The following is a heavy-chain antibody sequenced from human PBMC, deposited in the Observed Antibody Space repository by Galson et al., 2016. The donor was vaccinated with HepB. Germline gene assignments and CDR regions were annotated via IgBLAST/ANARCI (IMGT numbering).Heavy chain of an antibody. D-gene: IGHD2-21*02. CDR2: IYQSGNT. CDR1: GGSISSGGYS. J-gene: IGHJ4*02. Sequence: TLSLTCAVSGGSISSGGYSWSWIRLPPGKGLEWIGYIYQSGNTYYTPSLKSRVTISVDRSKNQFSLKLSSVTAADTAVYYCARTLAYCGGDCYSVAESPYFDYWGQGTLVTVSS. V-gene: IGHV4-30-2*01. CDR3: ARTLAYCGGDCYSVAESPYFDY.